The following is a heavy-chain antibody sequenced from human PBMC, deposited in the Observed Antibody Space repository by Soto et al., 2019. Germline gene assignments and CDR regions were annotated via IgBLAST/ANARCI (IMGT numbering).Heavy chain of an antibody. CDR3: ARQRVLWSGFPSYFDY. V-gene: IGHV4-39*01. CDR2: ISYSGTT. J-gene: IGHJ4*02. CDR1: GGSIAGRGYY. Sequence: PSETLSLTCTVSGGSIAGRGYYWGWIRQPPGKGLEWIGSISYSGTTHYNPSLKSRVTISVDTSKNQFSLNLSSVTAADTAVYYCARQRVLWSGFPSYFDYWGQGTLVTVSS. D-gene: IGHD3-3*01.